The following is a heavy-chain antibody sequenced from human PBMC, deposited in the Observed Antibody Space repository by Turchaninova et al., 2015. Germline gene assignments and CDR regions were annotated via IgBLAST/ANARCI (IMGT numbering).Heavy chain of an antibody. CDR1: GCTFSSDA. J-gene: IGHJ4*02. V-gene: IGHV1-69*10. CDR3: ARPKHYDTSGIHYTLGY. D-gene: IGHD3-22*01. Sequence: QVQVVQSGAEVKKPGSSVKVSCKTSGCTFSSDAVSWVRQAPGQGLEWVGGLVPILNKPKYAPKYHGRITITADNSTSTIYMELTSLRSEDTAVYYCARPKHYDTSGIHYTLGYWGQGTLVTVSS. CDR2: LVPILNKP.